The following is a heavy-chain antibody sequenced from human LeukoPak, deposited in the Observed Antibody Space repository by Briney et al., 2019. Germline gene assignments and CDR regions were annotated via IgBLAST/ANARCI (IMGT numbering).Heavy chain of an antibody. CDR3: AKDRGYHYDSSGYYRMDAFDI. Sequence: GSLRLSCAASGFTFSSYGMHWVRQAPGKGLEWVAVISYDGSNKYYADSVKGRFTISRDNSKNTLYLQMNSLRAEDTAVYYCAKDRGYHYDSSGYYRMDAFDIWGQGTMVTVSS. J-gene: IGHJ3*02. CDR1: GFTFSSYG. D-gene: IGHD3-22*01. CDR2: ISYDGSNK. V-gene: IGHV3-30*18.